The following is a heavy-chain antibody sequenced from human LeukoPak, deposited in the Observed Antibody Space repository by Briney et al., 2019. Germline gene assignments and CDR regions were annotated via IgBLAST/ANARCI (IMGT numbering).Heavy chain of an antibody. Sequence: GGSLRLSCAASGFTFSSYGMHWVRQAPGKGLEWVAFIRYDGSNKYYADSVKGRFTISRDNSKNTLYLHMSSLRAEDTAVYYCAKDLSTTGTPDYWGQGTLATVSS. J-gene: IGHJ4*02. V-gene: IGHV3-30*02. D-gene: IGHD1-1*01. CDR2: IRYDGSNK. CDR1: GFTFSSYG. CDR3: AKDLSTTGTPDY.